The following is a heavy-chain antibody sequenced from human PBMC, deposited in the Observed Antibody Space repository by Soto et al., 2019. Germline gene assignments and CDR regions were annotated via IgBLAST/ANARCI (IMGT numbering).Heavy chain of an antibody. Sequence: VASVKVSCKASGYTFTSYAMHWVRQAPGQRLEWMGWINAGNGNTKYSQKFQGRVTITRDTSASTAYMELSSLRSEDTAVYYCARDQGPIQLWLETYNWFDPWGQGTLVTVSS. CDR3: ARDQGPIQLWLETYNWFDP. J-gene: IGHJ5*02. D-gene: IGHD5-18*01. V-gene: IGHV1-3*01. CDR1: GYTFTSYA. CDR2: INAGNGNT.